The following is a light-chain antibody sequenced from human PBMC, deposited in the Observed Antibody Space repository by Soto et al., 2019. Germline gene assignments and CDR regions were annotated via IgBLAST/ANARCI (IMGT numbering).Light chain of an antibody. CDR3: QQYYSYPRA. V-gene: IGKV1-5*01. J-gene: IGKJ4*01. CDR2: DAS. Sequence: DIQMTQSPSTLSASVGDRVTITCRASQTISSWLSWYQHKPGKAPKVLIFDASSLKTGVPSRFSGSGSGTDFTLTISCLQSEDFATYYCQQYYSYPRAFGGGTKVDIK. CDR1: QTISSW.